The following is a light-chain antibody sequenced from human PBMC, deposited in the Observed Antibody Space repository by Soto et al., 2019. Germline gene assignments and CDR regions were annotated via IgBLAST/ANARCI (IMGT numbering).Light chain of an antibody. CDR3: CSYAGSSSWV. Sequence: QSALTQPASVSGXPGQSITISCTGTSRYVGSYNLVSWYQQHPGKAPKLMIYEVSKRPSGVSNRFSGSKSGNTASLTISGLQAEDEADYYCCSYAGSSSWVFGTGTKVTVL. CDR1: SRYVGSYNL. J-gene: IGLJ1*01. CDR2: EVS. V-gene: IGLV2-23*02.